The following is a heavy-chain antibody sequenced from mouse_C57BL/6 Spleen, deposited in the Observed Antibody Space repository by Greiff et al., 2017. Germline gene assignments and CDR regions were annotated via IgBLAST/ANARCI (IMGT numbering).Heavy chain of an antibody. J-gene: IGHJ2*01. CDR1: GYTFTDYY. Sequence: EVQLQQSGPELVKPGASVKISCKASGYTFTDYYMNWVKQSHGKSLEWIGDINPNNGGTNYNQKFKGKATLTVDKSSSTAYIELRSLTSEDSAVYCCARDSSGYVNFDYWGQGTTLTVSS. CDR3: ARDSSGYVNFDY. V-gene: IGHV1-26*01. CDR2: INPNNGGT. D-gene: IGHD3-2*02.